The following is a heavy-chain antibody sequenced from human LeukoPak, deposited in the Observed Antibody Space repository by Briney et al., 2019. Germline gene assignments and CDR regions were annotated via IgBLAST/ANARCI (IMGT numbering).Heavy chain of an antibody. Sequence: ASVKVSCRASGYTFTGYYMHWVRQAPGQGLEWMGWINPNSGGTNYAQKFQGRVTITADESTSTAYMELSSLRSEDTPVSYRARGGFRGGYTYISMGYWAQGTRVTVSS. D-gene: IGHD5-24*01. CDR3: ARGGFRGGYTYISMGY. J-gene: IGHJ4*02. V-gene: IGHV1-2*02. CDR1: GYTFTGYY. CDR2: INPNSGGT.